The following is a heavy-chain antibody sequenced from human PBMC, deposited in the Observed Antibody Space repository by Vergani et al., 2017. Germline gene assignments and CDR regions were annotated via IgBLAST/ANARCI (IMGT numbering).Heavy chain of an antibody. Sequence: QVQLQQWGAGLLKPSETLSLTCAVYGGSFSGYYWSWIRQPPGKGLEWIGEINHSGSTNYNPSLKSRVTISVDTSKNQFPLKLSSVTAADTAVYYCARRPYYYDSSGYSKYYYYGMDVWGQGTTVTVSS. CDR3: ARRPYYYDSSGYSKYYYYGMDV. J-gene: IGHJ6*02. V-gene: IGHV4-34*01. CDR1: GGSFSGYY. CDR2: INHSGST. D-gene: IGHD3-22*01.